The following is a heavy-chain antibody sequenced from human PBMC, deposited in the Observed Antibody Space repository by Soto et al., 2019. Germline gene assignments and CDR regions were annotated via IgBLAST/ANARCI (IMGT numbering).Heavy chain of an antibody. D-gene: IGHD2-8*01. CDR2: IYYSGST. CDR3: ARDMGVRAPDYYYYGMDV. V-gene: IGHV4-31*03. CDR1: GGSISSGGYY. J-gene: IGHJ6*02. Sequence: SETLSLTCTVSGGSISSGGYYWSWIRQHPGKGLEWIGYIYYSGSTYYNPSLKSRVTISVDTSKNQFSLKLSSVTAADTAVYYCARDMGVRAPDYYYYGMDVWGQGTTVTVSS.